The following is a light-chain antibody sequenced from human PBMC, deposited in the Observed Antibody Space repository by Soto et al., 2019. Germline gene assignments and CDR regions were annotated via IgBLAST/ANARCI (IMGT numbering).Light chain of an antibody. Sequence: QSVLTQPASVSGSPGQSITISCTGTSSDVCGYNYVSWYQQHPGKAPKLMIYDVSNRPSGVSNRFSGSKSGNTASLTISGLQAEDEADYYCSSYTNSTTRVFGTGTKVTVL. CDR3: SSYTNSTTRV. CDR1: SSDVCGYNY. V-gene: IGLV2-14*01. J-gene: IGLJ1*01. CDR2: DVS.